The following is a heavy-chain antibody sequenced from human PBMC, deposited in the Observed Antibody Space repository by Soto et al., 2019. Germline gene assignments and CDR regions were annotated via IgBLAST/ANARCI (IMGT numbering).Heavy chain of an antibody. J-gene: IGHJ4*02. D-gene: IGHD6-25*01. CDR3: ARDGVAAGNINFDY. CDR1: GYIFTHYA. CDR2: INGGNGNT. V-gene: IGHV1-3*01. Sequence: QVQLVQSGAEVKKPGASVKVSCKASGYIFTHYAIHWVRQAPGQRLEWMGWINGGNGNTKYSQKFQERATITRDTSASTAYIELSSLRSEDTAVYYCARDGVAAGNINFDYWGQGTLVTVSS.